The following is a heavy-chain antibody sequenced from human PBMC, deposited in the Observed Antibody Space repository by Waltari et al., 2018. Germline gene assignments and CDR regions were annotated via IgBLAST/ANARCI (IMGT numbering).Heavy chain of an antibody. Sequence: QVQLVESGGGVVQPGRSRRLSCEASESTFSSYAMHWVRQAPGKGLEWVAVISYKASNIYYVYSVKGRFTISRDNSKKTLYLQMNSLRAEDTAVYYCARDYCDRTNCHGMDVWGQGTTVTVSS. CDR3: ARDYCDRTNCHGMDV. V-gene: IGHV3-30*04. J-gene: IGHJ6*02. D-gene: IGHD3-22*01. CDR1: ESTFSSYA. CDR2: ISYKASNI.